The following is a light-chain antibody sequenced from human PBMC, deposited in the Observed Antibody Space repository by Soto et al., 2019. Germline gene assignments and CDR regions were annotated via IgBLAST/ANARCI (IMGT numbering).Light chain of an antibody. V-gene: IGKV3-15*01. CDR1: QSIGSN. CDR3: QQYNKWPPWT. Sequence: EIVMTQSPATLSVSPGERATLSCRASQSIGSNLAWYQQKPGQAPRLVIYASSIRASAFPARFSGSGSGTEFTLTISGLQSDDFAVYFCQQYNKWPPWTFGHGTKVEIK. J-gene: IGKJ1*01. CDR2: ASS.